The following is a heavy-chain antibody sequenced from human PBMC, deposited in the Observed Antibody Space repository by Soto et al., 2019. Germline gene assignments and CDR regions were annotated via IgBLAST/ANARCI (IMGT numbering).Heavy chain of an antibody. J-gene: IGHJ4*02. D-gene: IGHD1-26*01. CDR1: GFTFSTYW. Sequence: EVQLLESGGGLVQPGGSLRLSCAASGFTFSTYWMHWVRQAPGKGLVWVSRINSDGSTTNYADSVKGRFTISRDNAKNPLYLQMNSLRAADTAVSYGATVATGSYSWMDYWGQGTLVTVSS. CDR3: ATVATGSYSWMDY. CDR2: INSDGSTT. V-gene: IGHV3-74*01.